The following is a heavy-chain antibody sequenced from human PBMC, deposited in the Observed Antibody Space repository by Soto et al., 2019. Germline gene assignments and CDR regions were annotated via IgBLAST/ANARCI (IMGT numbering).Heavy chain of an antibody. J-gene: IGHJ4*02. CDR2: ISHDGSNK. CDR1: GFTFSSYG. Sequence: QVQLVESGGGVVQPGRSLRLSCAASGFTFSSYGMHWVRQAPGKGLEWVAVISHDGSNKYYADSVKGRFTISRDNSKNTLYLQMNSLRAEDTAVYYCAKGDYGYWGQGTLVTVSS. CDR3: AKGDYGY. V-gene: IGHV3-30*18. D-gene: IGHD4-17*01.